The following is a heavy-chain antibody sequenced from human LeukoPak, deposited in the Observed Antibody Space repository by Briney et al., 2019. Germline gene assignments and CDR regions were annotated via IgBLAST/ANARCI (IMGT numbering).Heavy chain of an antibody. CDR2: ISYDGSNK. CDR1: GFTFSSYG. Sequence: PWGSLRLSCAASGFTFSSYGMHWVRQAPGKGLEWVAVISYDGSNKYYADSVKGRFTISRDNSKNTLYLQMNSLGAEDTAVYYCAKDGHREKTVTTDFQHWGQGARVTVSS. D-gene: IGHD4-17*01. V-gene: IGHV3-30*18. CDR3: AKDGHREKTVTTDFQH. J-gene: IGHJ1*01.